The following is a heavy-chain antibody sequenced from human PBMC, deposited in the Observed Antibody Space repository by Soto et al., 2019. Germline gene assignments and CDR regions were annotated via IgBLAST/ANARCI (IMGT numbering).Heavy chain of an antibody. CDR1: GFTFSSYG. J-gene: IGHJ3*02. D-gene: IGHD5-12*01. V-gene: IGHV3-30*18. CDR2: ISYDGSNK. Sequence: QVQLVESGGGVVQPGRSLRLSCAASGFTFSSYGMHWVRQAPGKGLEWVAVISYDGSNKYYADSVKGRFTISRDNSKDTLYLQMNSLRAEDTAVYHCAKDQDSGYDQGAFDIWGQGTMVTVSS. CDR3: AKDQDSGYDQGAFDI.